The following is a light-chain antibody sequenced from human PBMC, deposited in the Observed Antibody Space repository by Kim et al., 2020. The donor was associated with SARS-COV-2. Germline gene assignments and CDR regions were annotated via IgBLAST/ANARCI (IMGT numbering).Light chain of an antibody. J-gene: IGKJ1*01. CDR1: HSCSSSY. Sequence: SLAPGERAPLSCRASHSCSSSYFAWHQQKPGQAPRLRIYGASSRATGIPDRFSGSGSGTDFTLTISRLEPEDFAVYYCQQYGSSRFGQGTKVDIK. V-gene: IGKV3-20*01. CDR3: QQYGSSR. CDR2: GAS.